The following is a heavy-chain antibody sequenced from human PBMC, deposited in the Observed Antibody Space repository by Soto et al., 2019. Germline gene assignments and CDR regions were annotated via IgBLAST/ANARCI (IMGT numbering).Heavy chain of an antibody. J-gene: IGHJ5*01. CDR1: GFTFSHYW. Sequence: PGGSLRLSCAASGFTFSHYWMGWVRQAPGKGLEWVANIKQDGSDKYYSDSVKGRCTISRDNAKNSLYLQMNSVRAEDTAVYYCASEGSGSGPGFFPWGQGTLVTVSS. V-gene: IGHV3-7*01. D-gene: IGHD3-10*01. CDR2: IKQDGSDK. CDR3: ASEGSGSGPGFFP.